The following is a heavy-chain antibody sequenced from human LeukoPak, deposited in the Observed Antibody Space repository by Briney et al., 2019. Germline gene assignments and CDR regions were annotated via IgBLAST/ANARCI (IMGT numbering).Heavy chain of an antibody. Sequence: PGGSPRLSCAASGFTFSTYAMTWVRQAPGKGLEWVALVTGTSGGSTIATYYADSVKGRFTISRDNSKNTLYLQMDSLRVEDTAVYYCVRRSIGGNWGIFDYWGQGSLVIVSS. D-gene: IGHD7-27*01. CDR2: VTGTSGGSTIAT. CDR3: VRRSIGGNWGIFDY. CDR1: GFTFSTYA. V-gene: IGHV3-23*01. J-gene: IGHJ4*02.